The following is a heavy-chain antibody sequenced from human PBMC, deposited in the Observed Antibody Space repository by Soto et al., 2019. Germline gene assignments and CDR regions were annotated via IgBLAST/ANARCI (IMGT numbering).Heavy chain of an antibody. D-gene: IGHD3-10*01. CDR3: ARAYYKDAFDI. J-gene: IGHJ3*02. Sequence: GGSLRLSCAASGFTFSSYSMNWVRQAPGKGXECVSSISSSSSYMYYADSVKGRFTISRDNAKNSLYLQMNSLRAEDTAVYYCARAYYKDAFDIWGQGTMVTVSS. V-gene: IGHV3-21*01. CDR1: GFTFSSYS. CDR2: ISSSSSYM.